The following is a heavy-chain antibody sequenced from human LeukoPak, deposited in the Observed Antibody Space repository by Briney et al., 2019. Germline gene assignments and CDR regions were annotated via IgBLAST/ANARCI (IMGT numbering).Heavy chain of an antibody. V-gene: IGHV1-18*01. J-gene: IGHJ6*02. D-gene: IGHD6-6*01. CDR1: GYTFTSYG. CDR3: ASTYSSSSPTLYYYYGMDV. CDR2: ISAYNGNT. Sequence: ASVKVSYKASGYTFTSYGISWVRQAPGQGLEWMGWISAYNGNTNYAQKLQGRVTMTTDTSTSTAYMELRSLRSDDTAVYYCASTYSSSSPTLYYYYGMDVWGQGTTVTISS.